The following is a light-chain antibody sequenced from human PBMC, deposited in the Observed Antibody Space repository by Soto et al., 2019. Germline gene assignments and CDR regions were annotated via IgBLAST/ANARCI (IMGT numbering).Light chain of an antibody. CDR2: TNT. V-gene: IGLV1-40*01. Sequence: QSVLTQPPSVSGAPGQRVTISCTGSSSNIGAGFDVHWYQQLPGTAPKLLIYTNTNRPSGVPDRFSGSKSGSSASLAITGLQAEDEADYYCQSYDNSLVFGTGTKLTVL. CDR3: QSYDNSLV. J-gene: IGLJ1*01. CDR1: SSNIGAGFD.